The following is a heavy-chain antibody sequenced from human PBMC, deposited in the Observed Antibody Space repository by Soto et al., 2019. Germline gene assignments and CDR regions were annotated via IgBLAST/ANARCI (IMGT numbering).Heavy chain of an antibody. CDR2: INPSGGST. D-gene: IGHD4-17*01. CDR1: GYTFTSYY. J-gene: IGHJ4*02. CDR3: ARDHGDYDSPDY. V-gene: IGHV1-46*01. Sequence: QVQLVQSGAEVKKPGASVKVSCKASGYTFTSYYMHWVRQAPGQGLEWMGIINPSGGSTSYAQKSQGRVTMTRDTSTSTVYMELSSLRSEDTAVYYCARDHGDYDSPDYWGQGTLVTVSS.